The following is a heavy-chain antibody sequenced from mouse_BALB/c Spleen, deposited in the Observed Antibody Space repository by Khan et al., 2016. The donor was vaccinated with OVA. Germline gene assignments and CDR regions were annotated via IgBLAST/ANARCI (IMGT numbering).Heavy chain of an antibody. CDR1: GYAFSSYW. J-gene: IGHJ3*01. CDR2: IYPGDGET. CDR3: ARSGYDFFAY. V-gene: IGHV1-80*01. Sequence: QVQLQQSGAELVRPGSSVKISCKASGYAFSSYWMNWVKQRPGQGLEWIGQIYPGDGETKYNGKFKGKVTLTADKSSSTAYMQLTSLTSEDSAVYFCARSGYDFFAYWGQGTLVTVSA. D-gene: IGHD2-14*01.